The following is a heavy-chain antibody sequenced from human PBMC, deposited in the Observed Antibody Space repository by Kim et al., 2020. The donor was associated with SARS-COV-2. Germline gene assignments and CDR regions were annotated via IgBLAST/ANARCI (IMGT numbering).Heavy chain of an antibody. CDR2: ISGSGGST. Sequence: GGSLRLSCAASGFTFSSYAMSWVRQAPGKGLEWVSAISGSGGSTYYADSVKGRFTISRDNSKNTLYLQMNSLRAEDTAVYYCAKGDCSGGSCYSRFDYWGQGTLVTVSS. CDR3: AKGDCSGGSCYSRFDY. D-gene: IGHD2-15*01. CDR1: GFTFSSYA. V-gene: IGHV3-23*01. J-gene: IGHJ4*02.